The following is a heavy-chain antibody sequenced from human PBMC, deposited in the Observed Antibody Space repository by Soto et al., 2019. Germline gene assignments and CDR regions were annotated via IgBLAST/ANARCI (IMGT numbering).Heavy chain of an antibody. J-gene: IGHJ6*02. D-gene: IGHD3-3*01. CDR2: IIPIFGTA. Sequence: GASVKVSCKASGGTFSSYAISWVRQAPGQGLEWMGGIIPIFGTANYAQKFQGRVTITADESTSTAYMELSSLRSEDTAVYYCARAITIFGVVIPDPYGMDVWGQGTTVTVSS. CDR3: ARAITIFGVVIPDPYGMDV. CDR1: GGTFSSYA. V-gene: IGHV1-69*13.